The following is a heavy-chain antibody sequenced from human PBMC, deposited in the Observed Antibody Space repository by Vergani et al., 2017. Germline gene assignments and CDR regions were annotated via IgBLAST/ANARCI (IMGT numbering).Heavy chain of an antibody. Sequence: EVQLVESGGGLVKPGGSLRLSCAASGFTFSSYAMSWVRQAPGKGLEWVSSISSSSSYIYYADSVKGRFTIARDNAKNSLYLQMNSLRAEDTAVYYCARDSGSLQPADLWGQGTLVTVSS. CDR1: GFTFSSYA. CDR3: ARDSGSLQPADL. V-gene: IGHV3-21*01. J-gene: IGHJ4*02. D-gene: IGHD1-26*01. CDR2: ISSSSSYI.